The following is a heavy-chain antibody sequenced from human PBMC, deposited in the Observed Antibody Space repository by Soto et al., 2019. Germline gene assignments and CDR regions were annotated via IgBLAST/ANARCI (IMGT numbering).Heavy chain of an antibody. Sequence: GGSLRLSCAASGFTFSSYGMHWVRQAPGKGLEWVAVIWYDGSNKYYADSVKGRFTISRDNSKNTLYLQMNSLRAEDTAVYYCAREQLAVAGRAVFDYWGQGTLVTVSS. J-gene: IGHJ4*02. CDR1: GFTFSSYG. D-gene: IGHD6-19*01. CDR2: IWYDGSNK. CDR3: AREQLAVAGRAVFDY. V-gene: IGHV3-33*01.